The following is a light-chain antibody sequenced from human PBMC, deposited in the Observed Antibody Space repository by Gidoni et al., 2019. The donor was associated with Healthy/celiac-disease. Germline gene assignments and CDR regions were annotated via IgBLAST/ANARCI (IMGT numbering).Light chain of an antibody. CDR1: QSISSY. Sequence: DIQMTQSPSSLSASVVDRATITCRASQSISSYLNWYQQKPGKAPKLLIYAASSLQSGVPSRFSSSGSGTDFTITISSLQPEDFATYYCQQSYSTPLIFXQXTKLEIK. V-gene: IGKV1-39*01. J-gene: IGKJ2*01. CDR3: QQSYSTPLI. CDR2: AAS.